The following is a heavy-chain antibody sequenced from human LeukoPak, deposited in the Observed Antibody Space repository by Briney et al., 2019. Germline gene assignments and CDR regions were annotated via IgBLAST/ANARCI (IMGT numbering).Heavy chain of an antibody. CDR3: AVKPVVPAAQGHYFDP. CDR2: IYYSGST. Sequence: PSETLSLTCTVSGASISRHYWSWIRQPPGKGLEWIGYIYYSGSTNYNPSLKSRVTMSVDTSKNQLSLNLSSVTAADTAVYYCAVKPVVPAAQGHYFDPWGQGTLVTVSS. CDR1: GASISRHY. D-gene: IGHD2-2*01. J-gene: IGHJ5*02. V-gene: IGHV4-59*11.